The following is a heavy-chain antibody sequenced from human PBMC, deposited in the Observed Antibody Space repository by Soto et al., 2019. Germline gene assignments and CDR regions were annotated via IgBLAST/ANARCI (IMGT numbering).Heavy chain of an antibody. J-gene: IGHJ6*02. D-gene: IGHD6-13*01. CDR3: ARDSSSYYNYGMDV. CDR2: INPNSGNT. CDR1: GYTFTSYD. V-gene: IGHV1-8*01. Sequence: ASVKVSCKASGYTFTSYDINWVRQATGQGLEWMGWINPNSGNTVNAQKFQGRVTMIRNTSINTVDMELSGLRSEDTAVYYCARDSSSYYNYGMDVWGQGTTVTVSS.